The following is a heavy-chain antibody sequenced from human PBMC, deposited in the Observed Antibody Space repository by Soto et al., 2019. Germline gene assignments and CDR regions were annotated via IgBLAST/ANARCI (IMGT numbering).Heavy chain of an antibody. D-gene: IGHD5-12*01. CDR3: ARQYIQMATSYFDL. CDR2: INPNSGGT. V-gene: IGHV1-2*02. CDR1: GYSFSDFY. J-gene: IGHJ4*02. Sequence: ASVKVSCKASGYSFSDFYIHWVRQAPGQGLEWMGYINPNSGGTDYVQKFQGRVTMTRDTSISTVYMQLTSLRSDDTAVYYCARQYIQMATSYFDLWGQGTQVTVSS.